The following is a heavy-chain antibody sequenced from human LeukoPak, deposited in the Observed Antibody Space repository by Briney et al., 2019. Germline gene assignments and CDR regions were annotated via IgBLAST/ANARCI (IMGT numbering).Heavy chain of an antibody. CDR2: IYSGGTT. J-gene: IGHJ4*02. V-gene: IGHV3-53*01. D-gene: IGHD3-3*01. Sequence: PGGSLSLTCVVSGFIASSNYMSWIRQAPGQGLEWISLIYSGGTTHYADSVMGRFTISRDNSKTTLFLQMNSLKAEDTAVYYCATGGRSGVALEQWGQGTLVTVSS. CDR3: ATGGRSGVALEQ. CDR1: GFIASSNY.